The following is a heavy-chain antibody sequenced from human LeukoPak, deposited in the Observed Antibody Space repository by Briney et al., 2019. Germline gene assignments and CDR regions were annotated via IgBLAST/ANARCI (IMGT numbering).Heavy chain of an antibody. D-gene: IGHD3-22*01. V-gene: IGHV1-69*04. CDR1: GGTFNSYA. CDR2: IIPILGIA. J-gene: IGHJ4*02. Sequence: SVKVSCKASGGTFNSYAISWVRQAPGQGLEWMGRIIPILGIANYAQKFQGRVTITADKSTSTAYMELSSLRPEDTAVYYCAGPTYYYDSSGYFPLDYWGQGTLVTVSS. CDR3: AGPTYYYDSSGYFPLDY.